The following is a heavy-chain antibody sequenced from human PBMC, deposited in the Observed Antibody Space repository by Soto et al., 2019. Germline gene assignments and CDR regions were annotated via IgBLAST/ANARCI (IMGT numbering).Heavy chain of an antibody. Sequence: PGGSLRLSCAASGFTFSSYAMSRVRQAPGKGLEWVSATSGSGGSTYYADSVKGRFTISRDNSKNTLYLQMNSLRAEDTAVYYCAKPNVLLWFGELSDYYYYGMDVWGQGTTVTVSS. D-gene: IGHD3-10*01. J-gene: IGHJ6*02. CDR2: TSGSGGST. CDR3: AKPNVLLWFGELSDYYYYGMDV. CDR1: GFTFSSYA. V-gene: IGHV3-23*01.